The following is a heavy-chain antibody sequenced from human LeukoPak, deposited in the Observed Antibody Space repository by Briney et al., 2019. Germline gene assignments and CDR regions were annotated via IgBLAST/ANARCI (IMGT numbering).Heavy chain of an antibody. CDR2: ISYDGTNK. CDR1: GFTLCKYA. D-gene: IGHD6-19*01. CDR3: VRDLEQWLVTNWFDP. J-gene: IGHJ5*02. Sequence: PGGSLRLSCAASGFTLCKYAMHGVPQAPRQGLQGGALISYDGTNKDYADSVKGRFTISRDNPKNTLYLQVNSLRAEDTAVYYCVRDLEQWLVTNWFDPWGQGTLVTVSS. V-gene: IGHV3-30*04.